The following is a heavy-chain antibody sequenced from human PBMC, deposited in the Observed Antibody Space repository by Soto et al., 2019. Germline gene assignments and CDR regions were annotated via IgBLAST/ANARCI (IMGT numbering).Heavy chain of an antibody. CDR1: SGSFSGYY. Sequence: LSLTCAVYSGSFSGYYWSWIRQPPGKGLEWIGEINHSGSANYNPSLESRVTLSVDTSKNQFSLKVSSVTAADTAVYYCATKRNYDILTGYYLHYFDNWGQGTLVTVSS. D-gene: IGHD3-9*01. CDR2: INHSGSA. CDR3: ATKRNYDILTGYYLHYFDN. V-gene: IGHV4-34*01. J-gene: IGHJ4*02.